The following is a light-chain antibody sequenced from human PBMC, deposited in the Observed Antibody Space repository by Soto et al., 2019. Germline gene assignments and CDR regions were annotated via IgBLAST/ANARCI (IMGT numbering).Light chain of an antibody. CDR2: DAS. Sequence: EVVLTQSPATLSLSPGARAILSCRASHSVAKYLAWYQQKPGQAPRLLIYDASNRATGIPARFSGSGSETDFTLTINSLEPEDFAVYYCQQRNHWPPLTFGGGTKVEIK. J-gene: IGKJ4*01. CDR1: HSVAKY. CDR3: QQRNHWPPLT. V-gene: IGKV3-11*01.